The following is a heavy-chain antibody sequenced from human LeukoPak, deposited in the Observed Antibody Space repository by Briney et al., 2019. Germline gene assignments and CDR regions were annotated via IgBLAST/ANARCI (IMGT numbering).Heavy chain of an antibody. V-gene: IGHV3-48*01. CDR3: ARGINNQLFLAN. CDR2: ISSSSGTI. D-gene: IGHD1/OR15-1a*01. CDR1: GFTFSTYS. Sequence: GGSLRLSCAASGFTFSTYSMKWVRQAPGKGLEWVSYISSSSGTIYYADSVKGRFTISRDDFKNTFYLQMKSLRAEDTAVYHCARGINNQLFLANWGQGTPVAVSS. J-gene: IGHJ4*02.